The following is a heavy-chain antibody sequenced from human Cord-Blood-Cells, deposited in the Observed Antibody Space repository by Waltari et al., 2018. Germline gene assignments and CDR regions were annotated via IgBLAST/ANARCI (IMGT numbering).Heavy chain of an antibody. CDR1: GGSFSGYY. D-gene: IGHD3-3*01. J-gene: IGHJ2*01. CDR3: ARGRVYYDFWSGRRNWYFDL. Sequence: QVQLQQWGAGLLKPSETLSLTCAVYGGSFSGYYWSWIRQPPGKGLEWIGEINHSGSTNYNPSLKSRVTISVDTSKNQFSLKLSSVTAADTAVYYCARGRVYYDFWSGRRNWYFDLWGRGTLVTVSS. V-gene: IGHV4-34*01. CDR2: INHSGST.